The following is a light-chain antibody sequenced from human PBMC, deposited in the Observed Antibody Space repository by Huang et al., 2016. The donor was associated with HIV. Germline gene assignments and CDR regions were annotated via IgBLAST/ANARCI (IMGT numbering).Light chain of an antibody. V-gene: IGKV3-11*01. CDR3: KQRSNWPPLT. CDR2: DAS. J-gene: IGKJ4*01. CDR1: QSVSSY. Sequence: EIVLTQSPATLSLSPGERATLSCRASQSVSSYLAWYQQKPGQAPRLLIHDASNRATGIPARFSGSGSGTDFTLTISSLEPEDFAVYYCKQRSNWPPLTFSGGTKVEIK.